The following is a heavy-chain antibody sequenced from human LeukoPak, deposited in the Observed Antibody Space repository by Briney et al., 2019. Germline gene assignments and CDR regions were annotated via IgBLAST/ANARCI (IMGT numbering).Heavy chain of an antibody. J-gene: IGHJ4*02. CDR3: AREETATDGFDY. Sequence: ASVKVSCKASGYTSTGYYMHWVRQAPGQGLEWMGWINPNSGGTNYAQKFQGRVTMTRDTSISTAYMELSRLRSDDTAVYYCAREETATDGFDYWGQGTLVTVSS. CDR2: INPNSGGT. CDR1: GYTSTGYY. V-gene: IGHV1-2*02. D-gene: IGHD5-18*01.